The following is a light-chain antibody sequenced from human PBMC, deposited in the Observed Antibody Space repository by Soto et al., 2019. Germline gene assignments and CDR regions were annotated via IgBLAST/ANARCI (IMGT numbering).Light chain of an antibody. Sequence: QSALTQPPSVSGSPGQSVTISCTGTSTDFVTYNRVSWYQQPPGTAPKLIVYEASNRPSGVPDRFSGSKSGNTASLTISGLQAADEADYYCISYTTSGTLVFGGGTKLTVL. CDR1: STDFVTYNR. J-gene: IGLJ3*02. CDR2: EAS. V-gene: IGLV2-18*02. CDR3: ISYTTSGTLV.